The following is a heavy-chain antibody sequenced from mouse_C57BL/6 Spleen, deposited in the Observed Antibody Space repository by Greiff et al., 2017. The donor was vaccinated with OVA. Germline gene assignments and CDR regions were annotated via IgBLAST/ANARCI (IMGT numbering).Heavy chain of an antibody. D-gene: IGHD2-4*01. Sequence: EVQLQQSGPELVKPGASVKIPCKASGYTFTDYNMDWVKQSHGKSLEWIGDINPNNGGTIYNQKFKGKATLTVDKSSSTAYMELRSMTSEDTAVYYCARRKIYYDCSGYFDVWGTGTTVTVSS. CDR1: GYTFTDYN. V-gene: IGHV1-18*01. CDR3: ARRKIYYDCSGYFDV. J-gene: IGHJ1*03. CDR2: INPNNGGT.